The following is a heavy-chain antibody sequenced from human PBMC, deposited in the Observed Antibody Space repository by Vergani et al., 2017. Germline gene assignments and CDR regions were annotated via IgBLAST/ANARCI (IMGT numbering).Heavy chain of an antibody. Sequence: QVQLVQSGAEVKKPGSSVKVSCKASGGTFSSYTISWVRQAPGQGLEWMGRIIPILGIANYAQKFQGRVTITADKSTSTAYMELSSLRSEDTAVYYCARDDWSSTSGYAHYYYGMDVWGQGTTVTVSS. V-gene: IGHV1-69*08. CDR2: IIPILGIA. J-gene: IGHJ6*02. CDR1: GGTFSSYT. D-gene: IGHD2-2*01. CDR3: ARDDWSSTSGYAHYYYGMDV.